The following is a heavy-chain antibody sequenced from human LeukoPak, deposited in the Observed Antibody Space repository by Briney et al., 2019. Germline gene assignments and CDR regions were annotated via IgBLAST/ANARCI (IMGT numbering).Heavy chain of an antibody. CDR2: IYHSGST. CDR3: ARDGPAYTSRWYDYYYGLDV. Sequence: ASGTLSLTCTVSGDSIGSYFWSWIRQSPGKGLEWIGHIYHSGSTNYNPSLKSRVTISIDTSKNQFSLKLTSVTSADTAVYYCARDGPAYTSRWYDYYYGLDVWGQGTTVTVSS. D-gene: IGHD2-2*01. J-gene: IGHJ6*02. V-gene: IGHV4-59*01. CDR1: GDSIGSYF.